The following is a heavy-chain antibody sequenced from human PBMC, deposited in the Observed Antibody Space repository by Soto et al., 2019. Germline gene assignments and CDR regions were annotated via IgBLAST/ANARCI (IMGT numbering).Heavy chain of an antibody. Sequence: SETLSLTCIVSGGSMDSHCWSWSRQPAGKGLEWIGHIYSGGSTNYNPSLKSRVTMSVDTSKNQFSLRLISVTAADTAVYYCARDQGVAAAGITWFDPWGQGSLVTVSS. CDR3: ARDQGVAAAGITWFDP. J-gene: IGHJ5*02. CDR1: GGSMDSHC. V-gene: IGHV4-4*07. D-gene: IGHD6-13*01. CDR2: IYSGGST.